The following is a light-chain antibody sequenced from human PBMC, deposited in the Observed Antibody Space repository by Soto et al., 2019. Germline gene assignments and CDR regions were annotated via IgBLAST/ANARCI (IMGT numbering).Light chain of an antibody. CDR2: DAS. V-gene: IGKV3-15*01. CDR1: QSVSSN. Sequence: EIVMTQSPATLSVSPGERATLSCRASQSVSSNFAWYQQKPGQAPRLLIYDASTRATGIPARFSGSGSGTEFTLTISSLQSEDFAVYYCQQYKKWPRTFGQGTKVEIK. J-gene: IGKJ1*01. CDR3: QQYKKWPRT.